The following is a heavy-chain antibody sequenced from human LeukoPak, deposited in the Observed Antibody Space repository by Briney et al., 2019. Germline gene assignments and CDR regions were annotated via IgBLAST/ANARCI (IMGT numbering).Heavy chain of an antibody. J-gene: IGHJ4*02. Sequence: GGSLRLSCAASGFTFSDYYMSWIRQAPGKGLECVSYISSSGSTIYYADSVKGRFTISRDNAKNSLYLQMNSLRAEDTAVYYCARDGRGYYYDSSGYYPTIHSGQGTLVTVSS. CDR3: ARDGRGYYYDSSGYYPTIH. D-gene: IGHD3-22*01. CDR2: ISSSGSTI. V-gene: IGHV3-11*01. CDR1: GFTFSDYY.